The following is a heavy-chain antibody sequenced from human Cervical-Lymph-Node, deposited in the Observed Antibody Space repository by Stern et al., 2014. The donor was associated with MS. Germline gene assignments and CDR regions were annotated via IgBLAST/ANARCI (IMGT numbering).Heavy chain of an antibody. V-gene: IGHV5-51*01. CDR1: GYAFTRNF. CDR3: ARRASTVALRGDF. J-gene: IGHJ4*02. Sequence: EVHLVESGAAVTKPGESLKISCKASGYAFTRNFIGWVRQMPGKGLELMGVIDPSDSETRYSPASQGRVTITANGSSSTAYLQWSSMRASDSAIYYCARRASTVALRGDFWGQGTLVTVSS. CDR2: IDPSDSET. D-gene: IGHD2-15*01.